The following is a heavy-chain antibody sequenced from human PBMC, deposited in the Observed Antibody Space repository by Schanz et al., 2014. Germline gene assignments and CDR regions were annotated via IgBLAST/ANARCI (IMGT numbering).Heavy chain of an antibody. CDR3: ARDVPINAY. V-gene: IGHV1-24*01. D-gene: IGHD2-2*01. CDR2: FDVEDGET. J-gene: IGHJ4*02. Sequence: QVQLLQSGSEVKKPGASVKVSCEISGYTVSALAMHWVRQAPGKGLEWLGGFDVEDGETIYAQKFQGRVTMTEDTSTETAYMELSGLRSADTAVYYCARDVPINAYWGQGTPVTVSS. CDR1: GYTVSALA.